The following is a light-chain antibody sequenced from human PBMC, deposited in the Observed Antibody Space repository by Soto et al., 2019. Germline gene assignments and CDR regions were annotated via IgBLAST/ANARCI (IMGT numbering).Light chain of an antibody. CDR3: CSYAGSYTGV. Sequence: QSALTQPRSMSGSPAQSVTISCTGTSSDVGGYNYVSWYQQQPGKAPKLMIYDVSQRPSGVPDRFSVSKSGNTASLTISGLQAEDEADYYCCSYAGSYTGVFGGGTKLTGL. J-gene: IGLJ2*01. CDR1: SSDVGGYNY. V-gene: IGLV2-11*01. CDR2: DVS.